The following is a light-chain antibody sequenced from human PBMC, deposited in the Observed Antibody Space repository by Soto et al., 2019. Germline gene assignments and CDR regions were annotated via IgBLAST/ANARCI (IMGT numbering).Light chain of an antibody. J-gene: IGLJ3*02. CDR1: SSDVGSYNL. Sequence: QSVLTQPASVSGSPGQSITISCTGTSSDVGSYNLVSWYQQHTGKAPKLMIYEGSKRPSGVSNRFSGSKSGNTASLTISGLQAEDEADYYCCSYAGSSTCVFGGGTKLTVL. CDR2: EGS. V-gene: IGLV2-23*01. CDR3: CSYAGSSTCV.